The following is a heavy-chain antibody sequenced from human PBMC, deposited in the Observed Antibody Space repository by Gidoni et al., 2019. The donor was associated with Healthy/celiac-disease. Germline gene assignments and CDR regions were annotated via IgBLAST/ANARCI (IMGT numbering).Heavy chain of an antibody. CDR1: GFTFGSYG. CDR3: AKIAVTTPYGYFDL. Sequence: GSGGGGVRPGRSLRPPGEAPGFTFGSYGMPWVRQAPGKGLEWVSVISDDGSNKYYADSVKGRFTISRDNSKNTLYLQMNSLRAEDTAVYYCAKIAVTTPYGYFDLWGRGTLVTVSS. J-gene: IGHJ2*01. CDR2: ISDDGSNK. V-gene: IGHV3-30*18. D-gene: IGHD4-17*01.